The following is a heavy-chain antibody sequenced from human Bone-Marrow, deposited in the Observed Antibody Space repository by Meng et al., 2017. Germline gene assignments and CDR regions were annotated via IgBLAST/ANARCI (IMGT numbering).Heavy chain of an antibody. Sequence: GESLKISCAASGFTFDDYGMHWVRQAPGKGLEWVAVIWYDGSNKYYADSVKGRFTISGDNSKNTLYLQMNSLRAEDTAVYYCARQPPYYYDSSGYLSAFDIWGQGTMVTVSS. CDR2: IWYDGSNK. D-gene: IGHD3-22*01. CDR3: ARQPPYYYDSSGYLSAFDI. V-gene: IGHV3-33*08. CDR1: GFTFDDYG. J-gene: IGHJ3*02.